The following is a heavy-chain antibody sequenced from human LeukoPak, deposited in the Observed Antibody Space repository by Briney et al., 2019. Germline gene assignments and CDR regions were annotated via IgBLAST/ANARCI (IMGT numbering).Heavy chain of an antibody. V-gene: IGHV5-51*01. CDR2: IYPGDSDT. CDR1: GYSFTSYW. CDR3: ARRGRYGGNSDNWFDP. J-gene: IGHJ5*02. D-gene: IGHD4-23*01. Sequence: GESLKISCKGSGYSFTSYWIGWVRQMPGKGLEWMGIIYPGDSDTRYSPSFQGQVTISADKSISTAYLQWSSLKASDTAMYYCARRGRYGGNSDNWFDPWGQGTLVTVSS.